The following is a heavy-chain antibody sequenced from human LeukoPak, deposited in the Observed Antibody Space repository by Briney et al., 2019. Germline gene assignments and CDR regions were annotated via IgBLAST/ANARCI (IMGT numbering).Heavy chain of an antibody. J-gene: IGHJ4*02. CDR3: ARLDSGYSGYDTPDY. Sequence: SETLSLTCTVSGGSISSSSYYWGWIRQPPGKGLEWIGSIYYSGSTYYNPSLESRVTISVDTSKNQFSLKLSSVTAADTAVYYCARLDSGYSGYDTPDYWGQGTLVSVSS. CDR1: GGSISSSSYY. D-gene: IGHD5-12*01. V-gene: IGHV4-39*07. CDR2: IYYSGST.